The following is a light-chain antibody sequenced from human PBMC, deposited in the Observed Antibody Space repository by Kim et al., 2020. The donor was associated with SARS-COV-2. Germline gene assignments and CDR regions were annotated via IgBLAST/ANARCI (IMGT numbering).Light chain of an antibody. CDR3: QAWDRSTAV. CDR1: KLGDKY. V-gene: IGLV3-1*01. Sequence: SVAPGKTASFTCSGDKLGDKYACWYQQKAGQSPVLVIYQDTKRASGIPERFSGSNSGNTATLTISGTQTMDEADYYCQAWDRSTAVFGGGTQLTVL. CDR2: QDT. J-gene: IGLJ2*01.